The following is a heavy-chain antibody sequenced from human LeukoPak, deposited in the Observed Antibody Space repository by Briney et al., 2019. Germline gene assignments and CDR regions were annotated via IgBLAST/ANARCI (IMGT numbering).Heavy chain of an antibody. V-gene: IGHV4-61*01. D-gene: IGHD5-24*01. CDR1: GGSVSSGSYY. CDR3: ARVGDGYNHLVDY. CDR2: IYYSGST. J-gene: IGHJ4*02. Sequence: SETLSLTCTVSGGSVSSGSYYWSWIRQPPGKGLEWIGCIYYSGSTNYNPSLKSRVTISVDTSKNQFSLKLSSVTAADTAVYYCARVGDGYNHLVDYWGQGTLVTVSS.